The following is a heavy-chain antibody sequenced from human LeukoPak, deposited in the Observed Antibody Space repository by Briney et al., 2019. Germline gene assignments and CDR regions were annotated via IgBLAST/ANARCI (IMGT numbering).Heavy chain of an antibody. CDR3: ARRGSGSYYFDY. CDR2: ISWNSGSI. Sequence: GGSLRLSCAASGFTFDDYAMHWVRQAPGKGLEWVSGISWNSGSIGYADSVKGRFTISRDNAKNSLYLQMYSLRAEDTALYHCARRGSGSYYFDYWGQGTLVTVSS. D-gene: IGHD1-26*01. CDR1: GFTFDDYA. V-gene: IGHV3-9*01. J-gene: IGHJ4*02.